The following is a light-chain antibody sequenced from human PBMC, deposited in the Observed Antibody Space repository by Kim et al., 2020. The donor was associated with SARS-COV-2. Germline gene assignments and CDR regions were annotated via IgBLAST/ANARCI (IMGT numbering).Light chain of an antibody. CDR3: SSYTSSSTWV. CDR2: DVT. J-gene: IGLJ3*02. CDR1: SSHIGGYTY. V-gene: IGLV2-14*03. Sequence: GQSRTIACTGTSSHIGGYTYVSWYQHHPGKAPTLLIHDVTRRPSGVSDRFSGSKSGNTASLAISGLQAEDEADYYCSSYTSSSTWVFGGGTKVTVL.